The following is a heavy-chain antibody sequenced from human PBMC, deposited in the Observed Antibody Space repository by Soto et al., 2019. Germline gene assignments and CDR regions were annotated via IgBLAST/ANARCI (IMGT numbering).Heavy chain of an antibody. CDR3: ARGATPGDY. V-gene: IGHV1-8*01. J-gene: IGHJ4*02. Sequence: ASVKVSCKASGYTFTSYDINWVRQAPGQGLEWMGWMNPNSGNTGYAQKFQGRVTMTTNTSISTAYMELRSLRSEATGVCCCARGATPGDYWGQETLVTVSS. D-gene: IGHD2-15*01. CDR2: MNPNSGNT. CDR1: GYTFTSYD.